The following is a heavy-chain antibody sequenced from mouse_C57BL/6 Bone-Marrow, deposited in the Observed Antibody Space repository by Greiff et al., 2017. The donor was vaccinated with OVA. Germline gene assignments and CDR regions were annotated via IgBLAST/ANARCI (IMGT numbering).Heavy chain of an antibody. D-gene: IGHD2-1*01. CDR1: GFTFSSYG. J-gene: IGHJ4*01. Sequence: EVKLVESGGDLVKPGGSLKLSCAASGFTFSSYGMSWVRQPPDKRLEWVATISSGGSYTYYPDSVKGRFTISRDYAKNTRYLQMSSLESEDTAMYYGARRGYGKRAMDYWGQGTSVTVSS. CDR2: ISSGGSYT. CDR3: ARRGYGKRAMDY. V-gene: IGHV5-6*02.